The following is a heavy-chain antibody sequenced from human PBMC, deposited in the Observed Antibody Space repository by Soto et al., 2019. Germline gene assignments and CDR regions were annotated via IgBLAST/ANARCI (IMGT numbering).Heavy chain of an antibody. Sequence: GGSLRLSCAASGFTFGDYWMSWVRQPPGKGLEWVAHMKKDGSEKYYVDSVKGRFTVSRDNTKNSLYLQMNSLRAEDTAVYYCAKLGSGYYTGLYFDYWGPGTLVTVSS. J-gene: IGHJ4*02. CDR1: GFTFGDYW. D-gene: IGHD3-3*01. V-gene: IGHV3-7*03. CDR2: MKKDGSEK. CDR3: AKLGSGYYTGLYFDY.